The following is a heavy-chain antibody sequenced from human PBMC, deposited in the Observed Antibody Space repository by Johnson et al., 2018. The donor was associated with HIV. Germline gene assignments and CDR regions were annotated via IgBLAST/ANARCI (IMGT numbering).Heavy chain of an antibody. D-gene: IGHD6-13*01. Sequence: VQMVESRGVLVQPGGSLRLSCAASGFTVNSNEMTWVRQSPGKGLEGVSSISGGRTYYSDSRKGRFTISRDNSKNTLYMQMNSLRAEDTAVYYCARDGRQQGLNAFDIWGQGTMVTVSS. CDR3: ARDGRQQGLNAFDI. CDR1: GFTVNSNE. CDR2: ISGGRT. V-gene: IGHV3-38-3*01. J-gene: IGHJ3*02.